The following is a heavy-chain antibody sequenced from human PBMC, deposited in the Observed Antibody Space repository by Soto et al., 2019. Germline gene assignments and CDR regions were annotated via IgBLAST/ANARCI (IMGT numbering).Heavy chain of an antibody. D-gene: IGHD2-2*01. CDR1: GFTFSSYS. J-gene: IGHJ3*02. CDR2: ITGSSTYI. CDR3: ARGSTRSGSFDI. Sequence: PGGSLRLSCAASGFTFSSYSMNWVRQAPGKGLEWVSSITGSSTYIYYADSVKDRFTISRDNAKNSLYLQMNSLRAEDTAVYYCARGSTRSGSFDIWGQGTMVTVSS. V-gene: IGHV3-21*01.